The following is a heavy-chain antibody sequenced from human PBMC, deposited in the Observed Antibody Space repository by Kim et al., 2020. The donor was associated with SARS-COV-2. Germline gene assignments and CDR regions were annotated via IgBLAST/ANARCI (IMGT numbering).Heavy chain of an antibody. V-gene: IGHV3-11*01. J-gene: IGHJ6*02. Sequence: GGSLRLSCAASGFTFSDYYMSWIRQAPGKGLEWVSYISSSGSTIYYADSVKGRFTISRDNAKNSLYLQMNSLRAEDTAVYYCARDQYYYDSSGSAATRRYGMDVWGQGTTVTVSS. CDR1: GFTFSDYY. CDR2: ISSSGSTI. CDR3: ARDQYYYDSSGSAATRRYGMDV. D-gene: IGHD3-22*01.